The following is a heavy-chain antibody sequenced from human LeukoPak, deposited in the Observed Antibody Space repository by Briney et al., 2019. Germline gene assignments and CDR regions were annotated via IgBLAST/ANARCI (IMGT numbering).Heavy chain of an antibody. CDR3: ARDFI. CDR1: GFTFSSHW. Sequence: GGSLRLSRVGSGFTFSSHWMSWVRQAPGKGLEWVANIKQDGSEVDYVDSVKGRFTISRDNAKNSLFLQMNSLRAEDTAVYYCARDFIWGQGTLVTVSS. J-gene: IGHJ4*02. CDR2: IKQDGSEV. V-gene: IGHV3-7*05. D-gene: IGHD3-10*01.